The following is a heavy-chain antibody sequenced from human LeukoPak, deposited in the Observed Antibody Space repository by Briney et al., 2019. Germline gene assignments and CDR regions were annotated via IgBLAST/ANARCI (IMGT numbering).Heavy chain of an antibody. V-gene: IGHV4-59*08. CDR2: IYYTGST. J-gene: IGHJ4*02. CDR1: GGSMSTYY. D-gene: IGHD1-26*01. Sequence: PSETLSLTCTVSGGSMSTYYWSWIRQPPGKGLEWIGYIYYTGSTTYNPSLKSRVTLSVDTSKNQFSLNLASVTAADTAVYYCARQPHMLGAYYFDYWGQGTLVTVSS. CDR3: ARQPHMLGAYYFDY.